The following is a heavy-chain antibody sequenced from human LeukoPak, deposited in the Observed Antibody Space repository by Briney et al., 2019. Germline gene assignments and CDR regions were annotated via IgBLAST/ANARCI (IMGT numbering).Heavy chain of an antibody. CDR1: GGSISSYY. CDR3: ARNGDYGDAFDI. D-gene: IGHD4-17*01. V-gene: IGHV4-59*01. J-gene: IGHJ3*02. CDR2: IYYSGST. Sequence: SETLSLTCTVSGGSISSYYWGWIRQPPGKGLEWIGYIYYSGSTNYNPSLKSRVTISVDTSKNQFSLKLSSVTAADTAVYYCARNGDYGDAFDIWGQGTMVTVSS.